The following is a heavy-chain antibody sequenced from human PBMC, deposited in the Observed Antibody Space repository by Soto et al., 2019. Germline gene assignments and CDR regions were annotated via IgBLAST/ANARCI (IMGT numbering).Heavy chain of an antibody. CDR1: GFPSSRFS. V-gene: IGHV3-30-3*01. Sequence: QVQLVESGGGVVQPGRSLTLSCAASGFPSSRFSMHWVRQAQGKGLAWGAVISYDGSNTHYAESVKGRFNISRDDSKNTVYLQMNNLRGEDSAVYYCARDHGMFLSYYYYGMDVWGQGTTVTVSS. CDR3: ARDHGMFLSYYYYGMDV. J-gene: IGHJ6*02. CDR2: ISYDGSNT. D-gene: IGHD3-10*02.